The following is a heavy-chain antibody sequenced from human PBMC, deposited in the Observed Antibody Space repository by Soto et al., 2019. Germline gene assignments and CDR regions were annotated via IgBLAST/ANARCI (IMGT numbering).Heavy chain of an antibody. CDR3: ARDLMSLLFLEWLSPGGMDV. CDR1: VYTFTGYY. V-gene: IGHV1-2*02. D-gene: IGHD3-3*01. CDR2: INPNSGGT. J-gene: IGHJ6*04. Sequence: GASVKVSCKASVYTFTGYYMHWVRQAPGQGLEWMGWINPNSGGTNYAQKFQGRVTMTRDTSISTAYMEPSRLRSDDTAVYYCARDLMSLLFLEWLSPGGMDVWGKGTTVTVSS.